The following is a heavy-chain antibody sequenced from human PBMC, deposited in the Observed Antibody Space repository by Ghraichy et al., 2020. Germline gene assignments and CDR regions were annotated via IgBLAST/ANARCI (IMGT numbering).Heavy chain of an antibody. D-gene: IGHD3-10*01. J-gene: IGHJ4*02. V-gene: IGHV3-74*01. CDR1: GFTFSSYW. CDR2: INSDGSST. CDR3: AGRPKVGGFDY. Sequence: GGSLRLSCAASGFTFSSYWMHWVRQAPGKGLVWVSRINSDGSSTSYADSVKGRFTISRDNAKNTLYLQMNSLRAEDTAVYYCAGRPKVGGFDYWGQGTLVTVSS.